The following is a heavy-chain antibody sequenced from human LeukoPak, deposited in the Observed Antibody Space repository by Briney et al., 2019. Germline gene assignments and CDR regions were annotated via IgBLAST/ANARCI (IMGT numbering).Heavy chain of an antibody. D-gene: IGHD3-9*01. J-gene: IGHJ4*02. CDR2: IYPGDSDT. V-gene: IGHV5-51*01. Sequence: GESLKISCKGSGYSFTSYWIGWVRQMPGKGLEWMGIIYPGDSDTRYSPSFQGQVTISADKSISTAYLQWSSLKASDTAMYYCARLPSYYDILTGYPLYYFDYWGQGTLVTVSS. CDR3: ARLPSYYDILTGYPLYYFDY. CDR1: GYSFTSYW.